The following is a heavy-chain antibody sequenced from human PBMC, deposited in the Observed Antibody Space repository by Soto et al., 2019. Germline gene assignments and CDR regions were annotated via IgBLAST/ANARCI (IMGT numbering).Heavy chain of an antibody. CDR1: GGSISSGDYN. CDR3: ARVVLVGATLPYQHDY. V-gene: IGHV4-30-4*01. Sequence: QVQLQESGPGLVKPSQTLSLTCTVSGGSISSGDYNWSWIRQPPGKGLEWIGYIYYTGSTYYNPSIESRVTIAVDTSKKQFSLKLSSVTAADTAVYYCARVVLVGATLPYQHDYWGQGTLVTVSS. D-gene: IGHD2-15*01. CDR2: IYYTGST. J-gene: IGHJ4*02.